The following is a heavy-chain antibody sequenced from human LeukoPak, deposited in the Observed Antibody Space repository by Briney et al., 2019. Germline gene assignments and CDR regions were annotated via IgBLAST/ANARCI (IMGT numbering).Heavy chain of an antibody. CDR2: IIPIFGTA. Sequence: SVKVSCKASGYTFTSYGISWVRQAPGQGLEWMGGIIPIFGTANYAQKFQGRVTITADESTSTAYMELSSLRSEDTAVYYCARTAFKVVVVPAARDWWFDPWGQGTLVTVSS. D-gene: IGHD2-2*01. CDR3: ARTAFKVVVVPAARDWWFDP. J-gene: IGHJ5*02. CDR1: GYTFTSYG. V-gene: IGHV1-69*13.